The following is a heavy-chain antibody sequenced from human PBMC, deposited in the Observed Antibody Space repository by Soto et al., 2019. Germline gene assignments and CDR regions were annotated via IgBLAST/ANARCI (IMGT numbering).Heavy chain of an antibody. D-gene: IGHD1-26*01. CDR2: IDYSGTT. CDR1: GGSISSGTYF. V-gene: IGHV4-39*01. J-gene: IGHJ1*01. CDR3: ARHASNSGSYSEYFQQ. Sequence: SETLSLTCTVSGGSISSGTYFWGWIRQPPGKGLEWIGSIDYSGTTYYNTSLRARATISVDTSKNQFSLSLSSVTAADTAVYYCARHASNSGSYSEYFQQWGQGSLVTVSS.